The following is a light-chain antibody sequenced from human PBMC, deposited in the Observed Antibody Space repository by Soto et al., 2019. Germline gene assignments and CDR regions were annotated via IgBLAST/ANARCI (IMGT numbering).Light chain of an antibody. V-gene: IGKV3-15*01. CDR3: QQYNNWPLT. J-gene: IGKJ4*01. CDR1: QSVSSN. Sequence: EIVMTQSPATLSVSPGERVTLSCRASQSVSSNLAWYQQKPGQAPRLLNYGASTRATGIPARFSGSGSGTEFTLTISSLQSEDFAVYYCQQYNNWPLTFGGGTKVDIK. CDR2: GAS.